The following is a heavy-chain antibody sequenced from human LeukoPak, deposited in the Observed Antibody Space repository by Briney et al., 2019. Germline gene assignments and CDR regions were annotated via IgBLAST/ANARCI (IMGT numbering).Heavy chain of an antibody. D-gene: IGHD2-2*01. CDR2: IYHSGST. CDR1: GYSISSGYY. CDR3: ARSPGVVVRLDWFDP. J-gene: IGHJ5*02. V-gene: IGHV4-38-2*01. Sequence: SETLSLTCAVSGYSISSGYYWGWIRQPPGKGLEWIGSIYHSGSTYYNPSLKSRVTISVDTFKNQFSLKLSSVTAADTAVYYCARSPGVVVRLDWFDPWGQGTLVTVSS.